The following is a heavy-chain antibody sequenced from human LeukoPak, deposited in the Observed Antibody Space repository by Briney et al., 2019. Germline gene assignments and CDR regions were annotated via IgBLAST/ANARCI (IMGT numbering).Heavy chain of an antibody. D-gene: IGHD3-22*01. CDR3: ARLNDSSGGFDY. J-gene: IGHJ4*02. CDR1: GFTFSSYA. V-gene: IGHV3-30-3*01. Sequence: GGSLRLSCAASGFTFSSYAMHWVRQAPGKGLEWVAVISYDGSNKYYADSVKGRFTISRDNSKNTLYLQMNSLRAEDTAVYYCARLNDSSGGFDYWGQGTLVTVSS. CDR2: ISYDGSNK.